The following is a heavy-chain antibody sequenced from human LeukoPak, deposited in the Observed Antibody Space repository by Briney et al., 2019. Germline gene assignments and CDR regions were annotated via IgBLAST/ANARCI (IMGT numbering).Heavy chain of an antibody. CDR1: GFTFSSYV. CDR3: AICRRSTICYVGFDG. CDR2: IIGSGGST. J-gene: IGHJ4*02. Sequence: GGSLRLSCAASGFTFSSYVMSWVRQAPGKGLERVSAIIGSGGSTYYADSVKGRFTVSRDNSKNTLYLQMNSLRAEDTAVYYCAICRRSTICYVGFDGWGQGTLVTVSS. D-gene: IGHD2-2*01. V-gene: IGHV3-23*01.